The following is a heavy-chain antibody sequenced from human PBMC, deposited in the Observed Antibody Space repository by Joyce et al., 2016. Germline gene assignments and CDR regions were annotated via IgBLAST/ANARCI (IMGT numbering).Heavy chain of an antibody. Sequence: EVQLLESGGGLVQPGGSLRLSCAASGFTFSSCAMSWVRQAPGKGVEWVSSISSGGDSTYDVDSVKGRFTISRDNSKNTVYLQMNSLRAEDTAVYYCVKWVGDYGMDVWGQGTTVTVSS. D-gene: IGHD3-10*01. CDR3: VKWVGDYGMDV. CDR2: ISSGGDST. CDR1: GFTFSSCA. J-gene: IGHJ6*02. V-gene: IGHV3-23*01.